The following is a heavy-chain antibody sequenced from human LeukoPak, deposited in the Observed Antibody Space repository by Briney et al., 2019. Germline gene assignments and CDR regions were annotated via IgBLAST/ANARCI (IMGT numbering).Heavy chain of an antibody. Sequence: GGSLRLSCAASGXTFSDYYVSWIRQAPGKGLEWISYISTTSGFTKYADSVKGRFTISRDNAKNTLYLQMNSLGVEDTAVYYCARDISRSPREYWGQGTLVIVSS. V-gene: IGHV3-11*06. CDR3: ARDISRSPREY. J-gene: IGHJ4*02. CDR1: GXTFSDYY. CDR2: ISTTSGFT. D-gene: IGHD3-9*01.